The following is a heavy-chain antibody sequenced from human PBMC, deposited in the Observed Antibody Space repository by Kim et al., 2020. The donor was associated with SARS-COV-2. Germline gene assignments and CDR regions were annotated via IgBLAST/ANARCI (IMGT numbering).Heavy chain of an antibody. CDR3: ARDSSSSGWYDWFDP. CDR2: ISYDGSNK. J-gene: IGHJ5*02. Sequence: GGSLRLSCAASGFTFSSYAMHWVRQAPGKGLEWVAVISYDGSNKYYADSVKGRFTISRDNSKNTLYLQMNSLRAEDMAVYYCARDSSSSGWYDWFDPWGQGTLVTVSS. CDR1: GFTFSSYA. D-gene: IGHD6-19*01. V-gene: IGHV3-30*04.